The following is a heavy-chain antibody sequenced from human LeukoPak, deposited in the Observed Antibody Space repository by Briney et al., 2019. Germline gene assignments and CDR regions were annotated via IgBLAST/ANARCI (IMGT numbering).Heavy chain of an antibody. CDR2: ISGYNGDT. CDR1: GYSFTNYG. CDR3: AREGARRGYYYDSSGERRAFDI. Sequence: ASVKVSCKASGYSFTNYGINWVRQAPGEGLEWMGWISGYNGDTKNAQKLQGRVTMTTDTSTSTAYMELRSLRSEDTAVYYCAREGARRGYYYDSSGERRAFDIWGQGTMVTVSS. V-gene: IGHV1-18*01. D-gene: IGHD3-22*01. J-gene: IGHJ3*02.